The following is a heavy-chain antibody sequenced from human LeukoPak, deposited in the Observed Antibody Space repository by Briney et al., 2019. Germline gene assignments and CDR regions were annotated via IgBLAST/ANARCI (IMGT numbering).Heavy chain of an antibody. D-gene: IGHD6-19*01. CDR1: GFIFSSYA. V-gene: IGHV3-7*01. CDR3: ARDLYSSGWSGVDL. Sequence: GGSLRLSCAASGFIFSSYAMSWVRQAPGKGLEWVANIKQDGSEKYYVDSVKGRFTISRDNAKNSLYLQMNSLRAEDTAVYYCARDLYSSGWSGVDLWGQGTPVTVSS. CDR2: IKQDGSEK. J-gene: IGHJ5*02.